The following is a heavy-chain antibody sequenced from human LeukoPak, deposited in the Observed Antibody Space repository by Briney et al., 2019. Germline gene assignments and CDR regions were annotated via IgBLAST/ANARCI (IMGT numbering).Heavy chain of an antibody. D-gene: IGHD3/OR15-3a*01. Sequence: SETLSLTCTVSGGSISSYYWSWIRQPAGKGLEWIGRIYTSGSTNYNPSLKCRVTMSVDTSDNLFSLNLWSVTAADTAVYYCARATRGLPHLTSYNWFDPWGQGTLVTVSS. V-gene: IGHV4-4*07. J-gene: IGHJ5*02. CDR3: ARATRGLPHLTSYNWFDP. CDR1: GGSISSYY. CDR2: IYTSGST.